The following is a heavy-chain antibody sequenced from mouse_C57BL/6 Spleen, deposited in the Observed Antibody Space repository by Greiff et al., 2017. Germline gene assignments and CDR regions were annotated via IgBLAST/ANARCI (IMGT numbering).Heavy chain of an antibody. J-gene: IGHJ3*01. CDR2: IDPSDSYT. CDR3: AREGSGGFAY. CDR1: GYTFTSYW. Sequence: QVHVKQPGAELVRPGTSVKLSCKASGYTFTSYWMHWVKQRPGQGLEWIGVIDPSDSYTNYNQKFKGKATLTVDTSSSTAYMQLSSLTSEDSAVYYCAREGSGGFAYWGQGTLVTVSA. D-gene: IGHD3-1*01. V-gene: IGHV1-59*01.